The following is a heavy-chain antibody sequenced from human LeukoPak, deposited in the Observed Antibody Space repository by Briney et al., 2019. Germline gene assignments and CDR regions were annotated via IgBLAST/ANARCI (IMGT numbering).Heavy chain of an antibody. D-gene: IGHD5-12*01. Sequence: PSETLSLTCTVSGGSISTYYWSWIRQSPGKGLGWIGYIYYTGSTNYNPSLKSRVTISVDTSKNQFSLKLSSVTAANTAVYYCASSGIYYYYGMDVWGQGTTVTVS. CDR2: IYYTGST. J-gene: IGHJ6*02. CDR3: ASSGIYYYYGMDV. CDR1: GGSISTYY. V-gene: IGHV4-59*01.